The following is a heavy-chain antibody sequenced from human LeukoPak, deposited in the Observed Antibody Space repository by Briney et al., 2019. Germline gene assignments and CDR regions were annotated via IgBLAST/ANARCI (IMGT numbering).Heavy chain of an antibody. D-gene: IGHD3-22*01. J-gene: IGHJ2*01. CDR3: ARGHDSSGLNWYFDL. V-gene: IGHV1-46*01. Sequence: ASVKVSCKASGYPFTSYYMHWVRQAPGQGLEWMGIINPNGGSTTYAQKFQGRVTMTRDTSTSTVYMEVSSLRSEDTAVYYCARGHDSSGLNWYFDLWGRGTLVTVSS. CDR2: INPNGGST. CDR1: GYPFTSYY.